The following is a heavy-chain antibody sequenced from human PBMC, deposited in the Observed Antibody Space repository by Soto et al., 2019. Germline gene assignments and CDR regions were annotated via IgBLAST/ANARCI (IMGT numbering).Heavy chain of an antibody. CDR1: GGSISSGGYS. V-gene: IGHV4-30-2*01. D-gene: IGHD6-13*01. CDR2: IYHSGST. CDR3: ARDKMAAAGPTLDY. J-gene: IGHJ4*02. Sequence: SETLSLTCAVSGGSISSGGYSWSWIRQPPGKGLEWIGYIYHSGSTYYNPSLKSRVTMSVDRSKNQFSLKLSSVTAADTAVYYCARDKMAAAGPTLDYWGQGTLVTVSS.